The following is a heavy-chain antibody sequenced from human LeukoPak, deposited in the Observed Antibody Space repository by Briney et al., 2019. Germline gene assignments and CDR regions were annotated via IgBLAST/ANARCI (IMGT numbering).Heavy chain of an antibody. CDR2: ISAYNGNT. CDR3: ARDREAARPGWFDP. Sequence: GASVKVSCEPSGYTFTIYGISWVRQAPGQGLEWMGWISAYNGNTKYAQKFQGRVTMTTDTSTSTAYMELSSLRSDDTAVYYCARDREAARPGWFDPWGQGTLVTVSS. D-gene: IGHD6-6*01. V-gene: IGHV1-18*01. CDR1: GYTFTIYG. J-gene: IGHJ5*02.